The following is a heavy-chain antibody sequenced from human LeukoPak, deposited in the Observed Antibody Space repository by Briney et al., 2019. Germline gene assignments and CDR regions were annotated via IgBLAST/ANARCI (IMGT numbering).Heavy chain of an antibody. D-gene: IGHD3-9*01. CDR1: GFTFSSYA. J-gene: IGHJ3*02. CDR3: ARGYHDILTGHSGFDI. V-gene: IGHV3-23*01. CDR2: ISGSGGST. Sequence: GGSLRLSCAASGFTFSSYAMSWVRQAPGKGLEWVSAISGSGGSTYYADSVKGRFTISRDNSKNTLYLQMNSLRAEDTAVYYCARGYHDILTGHSGFDIWGQGTMVTVSS.